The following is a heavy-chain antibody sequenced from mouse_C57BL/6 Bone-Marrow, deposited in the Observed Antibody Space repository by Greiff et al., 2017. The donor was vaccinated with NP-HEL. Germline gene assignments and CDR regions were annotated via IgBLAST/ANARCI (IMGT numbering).Heavy chain of an antibody. CDR3: ARYYYGSRGWYVDV. CDR1: GYTFTSYW. D-gene: IGHD1-1*01. CDR2: IDPNSGGT. V-gene: IGHV1-72*01. J-gene: IGHJ1*03. Sequence: QVQLQQPGADLVKPGASVKLSCKASGYTFTSYWMHWVKQRPGRGLEWIGRIDPNSGGTKFNEKFKNKATLTVDKPSSTAYMQLSSLTSEDSAVYYCARYYYGSRGWYVDVWGTGTTVTVSS.